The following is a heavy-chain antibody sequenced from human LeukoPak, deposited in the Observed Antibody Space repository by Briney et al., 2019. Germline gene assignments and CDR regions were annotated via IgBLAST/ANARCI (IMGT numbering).Heavy chain of an antibody. J-gene: IGHJ4*02. CDR1: GGSISSGDYY. CDR2: IYYSGST. CDR3: ARDRVPPYYFDY. D-gene: IGHD1-14*01. V-gene: IGHV4-30-4*08. Sequence: SQTLSLTRTVSGGSISSGDYYWSWIRQPPGKGLEWIGYIYYSGSTYYNPSLKSRVTISVDTSKNQFSLKLSSVTAADTAVYYCARDRVPPYYFDYWGQGTLVTVSS.